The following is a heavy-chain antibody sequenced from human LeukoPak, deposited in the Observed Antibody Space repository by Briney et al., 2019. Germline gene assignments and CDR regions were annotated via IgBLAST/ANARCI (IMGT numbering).Heavy chain of an antibody. CDR2: ISSSSTYI. Sequence: GGSLRLSCAASGFTFSSYSMNWVRQAPGKGLEWVSFISSSSTYIYYADSVKGRFTISRDNSKNTLYLQMNSLRAEDTAVYYCARAFSARRIVGATASTEVDYWGQGTLVTVSS. CDR1: GFTFSSYS. V-gene: IGHV3-21*01. D-gene: IGHD1-26*01. CDR3: ARAFSARRIVGATASTEVDY. J-gene: IGHJ4*02.